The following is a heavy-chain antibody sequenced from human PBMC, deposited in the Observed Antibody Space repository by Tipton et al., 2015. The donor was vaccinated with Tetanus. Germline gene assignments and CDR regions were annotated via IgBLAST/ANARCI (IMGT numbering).Heavy chain of an antibody. CDR3: ARIHDYWSGYFDF. D-gene: IGHD3-3*01. J-gene: IGHJ4*02. V-gene: IGHV4-61*01. Sequence: TLSLTCTVSGGSISSGSYYWSWVRQPPGKGLEYLGYILYGKSTHFNPSLQSRLSMSGDPVKNQFSLRLTSVTAADTAVYYCARIHDYWSGYFDFWGQGPPVTVSS. CDR1: GGSISSGSYY. CDR2: ILYGKST.